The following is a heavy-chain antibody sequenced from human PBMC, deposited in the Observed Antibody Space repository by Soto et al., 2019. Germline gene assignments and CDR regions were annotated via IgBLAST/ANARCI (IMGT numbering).Heavy chain of an antibody. CDR2: INSDGTIT. CDR1: GFTFRSYW. Sequence: GGSLRLSCAASGFTFRSYWMHWVRQAPGKGLVWVARINSDGTITSYADSVKGRFTISRDNTKNTLYLQVNGLGAEDTAVYYCATVATTSYNWFDPWGQGTLVTVSS. CDR3: ATVATTSYNWFDP. J-gene: IGHJ5*02. V-gene: IGHV3-74*01. D-gene: IGHD5-12*01.